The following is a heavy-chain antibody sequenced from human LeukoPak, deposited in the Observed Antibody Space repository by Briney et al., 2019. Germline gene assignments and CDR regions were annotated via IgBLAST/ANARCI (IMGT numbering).Heavy chain of an antibody. J-gene: IGHJ4*02. V-gene: IGHV1-69*05. CDR1: GGTFSSYA. CDR3: ARDMDTAMVPGVFDY. CDR2: IIPIFGTA. D-gene: IGHD5-18*01. Sequence: ASVKVSCKASGGTFSSYAISWVRQAPGQGLEWMGGIIPIFGTANYAQKFQGRVTITTDESTRTAYMELSSLRSEDTAVYYCARDMDTAMVPGVFDYWGQGTLVTVSS.